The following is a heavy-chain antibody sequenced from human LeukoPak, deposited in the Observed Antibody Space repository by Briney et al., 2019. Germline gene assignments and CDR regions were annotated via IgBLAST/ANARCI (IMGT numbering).Heavy chain of an antibody. V-gene: IGHV3-53*01. CDR3: ARSVRGDPMDV. Sequence: GGSLRLSCAGSGFTVSSNYMSWVRQAPGKGLEWVSVIYSGGSTYYADSVKGRFTISRDNSKNTLYLQMNSLRAEDTAVYYCARSVRGDPMDVWGKGTTVTISS. J-gene: IGHJ6*03. CDR2: IYSGGST. D-gene: IGHD3-10*01. CDR1: GFTVSSNY.